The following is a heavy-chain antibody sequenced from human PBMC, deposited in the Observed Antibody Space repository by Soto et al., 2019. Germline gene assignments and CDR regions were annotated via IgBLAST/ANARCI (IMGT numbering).Heavy chain of an antibody. D-gene: IGHD3-9*01. CDR1: GGYFSGYY. CDR2: INHSGST. CDR3: ARQNYDILTGYYLNWFDP. J-gene: IGHJ5*02. Sequence: SETLSLTCAVYGGYFSGYYWSWIRQPPGKGLEWIGEINHSGSTNYNPSLKSRVTISVDTSKNQFSLKLSSVTAADTAVYYCARQNYDILTGYYLNWFDPWGQGTLVTVSS. V-gene: IGHV4-34*01.